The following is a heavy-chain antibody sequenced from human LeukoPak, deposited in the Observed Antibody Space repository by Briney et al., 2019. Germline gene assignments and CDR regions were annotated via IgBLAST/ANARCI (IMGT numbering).Heavy chain of an antibody. CDR2: ISSSGSTI. D-gene: IGHD1-26*01. V-gene: IGHV3-11*01. CDR1: GFTFSDYY. J-gene: IGHJ4*02. CDR3: AKENGKRVGATTFNY. Sequence: PGGSLRLSCAASGFTFSDYYMGWIRQAPGKGLEWVSYISSSGSTIYYADSVKGRFTISRDNAKNSLYLQMNSLRAEDTAVYYCAKENGKRVGATTFNYWGQGTLVTVSS.